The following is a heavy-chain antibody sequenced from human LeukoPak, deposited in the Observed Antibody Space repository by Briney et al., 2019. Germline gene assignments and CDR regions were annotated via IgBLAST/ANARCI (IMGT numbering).Heavy chain of an antibody. Sequence: ASVKVSCKASGYTFTSYGISWVRQAPGQGLEWMGWISAYNGNTNYAQKLQGRVTMTTDTSTSTAYMELRSLRSDDTAVYYCARGGYSGYDYPKHFDYWGQGTLVTVSS. CDR3: ARGGYSGYDYPKHFDY. D-gene: IGHD5-12*01. J-gene: IGHJ4*02. CDR2: ISAYNGNT. V-gene: IGHV1-18*01. CDR1: GYTFTSYG.